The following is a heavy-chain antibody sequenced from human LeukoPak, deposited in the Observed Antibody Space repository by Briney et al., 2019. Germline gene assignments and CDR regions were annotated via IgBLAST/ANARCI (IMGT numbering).Heavy chain of an antibody. D-gene: IGHD2-15*01. Sequence: GESLKISCKGSGYSFTSQWIGWVRQMPGKGLEWMGIIYPGDSDTTYSPSFQGQVTISADKSISTAYLQWSSLKATDTAMFYCARHTSGGFFDPWGQGTLVTVSS. V-gene: IGHV5-51*01. CDR1: GYSFTSQW. J-gene: IGHJ5*02. CDR3: ARHTSGGFFDP. CDR2: IYPGDSDT.